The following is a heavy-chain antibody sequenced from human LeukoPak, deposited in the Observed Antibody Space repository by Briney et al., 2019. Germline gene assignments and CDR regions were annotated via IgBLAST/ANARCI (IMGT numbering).Heavy chain of an antibody. J-gene: IGHJ4*02. CDR3: ATPGSGYDDYY. CDR1: GFTFSSYS. Sequence: GGSLRLSCAASGFTFSSYSMNWVRQAPGKGLEWVSSISSSSSYIYYADSVKGRFTISRDNAKNSLYLQMNSLRAEDTAVYYCATPGSGYDDYYWGEGNPGTVSS. V-gene: IGHV3-21*01. D-gene: IGHD5-12*01. CDR2: ISSSSSYI.